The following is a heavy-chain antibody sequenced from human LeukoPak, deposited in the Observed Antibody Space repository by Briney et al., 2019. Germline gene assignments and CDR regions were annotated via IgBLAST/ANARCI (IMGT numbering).Heavy chain of an antibody. CDR3: ARIVSSHWDT. J-gene: IGHJ5*02. CDR1: GFTFSDYY. CDR2: ISNSGSTI. V-gene: IGHV3-11*01. D-gene: IGHD7-27*01. Sequence: PGGSLRLSCAASGFTFSDYYMSWIRQAPGKGLEWVSYISNSGSTIYFADFVKGRFTISRDNAKSSLYLQMNSLRAEDTAVYYCARIVSSHWDTWGQGTLVTVSS.